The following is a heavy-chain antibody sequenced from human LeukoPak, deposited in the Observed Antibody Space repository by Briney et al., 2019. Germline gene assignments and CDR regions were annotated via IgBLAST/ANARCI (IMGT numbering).Heavy chain of an antibody. CDR2: ISSSSYI. Sequence: GGSLRLSCAASGFTFSGYSMNWVRQAPGRGLEWVSSISSSSYIYYADSVKGRFTISRDNAKNSLYLQMNSLRAEDTAVYYCARDGSSSWWYFDYWGQGTLVTVSS. CDR1: GFTFSGYS. CDR3: ARDGSSSWWYFDY. J-gene: IGHJ4*02. V-gene: IGHV3-21*01. D-gene: IGHD6-13*01.